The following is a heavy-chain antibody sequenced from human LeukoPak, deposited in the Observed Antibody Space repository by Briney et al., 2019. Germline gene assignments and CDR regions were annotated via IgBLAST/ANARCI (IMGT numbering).Heavy chain of an antibody. D-gene: IGHD3-9*01. CDR2: IYHSGST. CDR3: ARDGDYDILTGPYAFDI. Sequence: PSETLSLTCAVSGGSISSSNWCSWVRQPPGKGLEWIGEIYHSGSTNYNPSLKSRVTISVDKSKNQFSLKLSSVTAADTAVYYCARDGDYDILTGPYAFDIWGQGTMVTVSS. J-gene: IGHJ3*02. CDR1: GGSISSSNW. V-gene: IGHV4-4*02.